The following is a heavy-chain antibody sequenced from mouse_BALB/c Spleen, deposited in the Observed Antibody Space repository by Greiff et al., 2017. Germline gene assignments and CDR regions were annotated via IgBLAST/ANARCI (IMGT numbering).Heavy chain of an antibody. CDR2: IDPENGDT. D-gene: IGHD1-1*01. CDR1: GFNIKDYY. CDR3: NAFYYGSSFDY. J-gene: IGHJ2*01. Sequence: VQLQQSGAELVRSGASVKLSCTASGFNIKDYYMHWVKQRPEQGLEWIGWIDPENGDTEYAPKSQGKATMTADTSSNTAYLQLSSLTSEDTAVYYCNAFYYGSSFDYWGQGTTLTVSS. V-gene: IGHV14-4*02.